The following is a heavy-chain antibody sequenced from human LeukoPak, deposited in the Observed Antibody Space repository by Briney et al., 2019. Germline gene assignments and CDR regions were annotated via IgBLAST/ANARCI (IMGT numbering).Heavy chain of an antibody. D-gene: IGHD2-2*01. Sequence: SETLSLTCTVSGGSISSYYWSWIRQPPGKGLEWIGYIYYSGSTNYNPSLKSRVTISVDTSKNQFSLKLSSVTAADTAVYYCASDKGSIDPWGQGTLVTVSS. CDR2: IYYSGST. CDR1: GGSISSYY. V-gene: IGHV4-59*01. CDR3: ASDKGSIDP. J-gene: IGHJ5*02.